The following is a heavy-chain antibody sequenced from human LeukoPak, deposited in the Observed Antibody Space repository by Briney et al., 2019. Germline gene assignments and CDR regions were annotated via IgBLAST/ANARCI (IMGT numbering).Heavy chain of an antibody. D-gene: IGHD3-22*01. Sequence: ASVKVSCKASGYTFTNYAMHWVRQAPGQRPEWMGWINTDNGNTKYSQKFQGRLTITRATSASIAYMEVSSLTSEDTAVYYCARGLQTSYYDSTTYYAVYWGQGTLVTVSS. J-gene: IGHJ4*02. CDR2: INTDNGNT. CDR1: GYTFTNYA. CDR3: ARGLQTSYYDSTTYYAVY. V-gene: IGHV1-3*04.